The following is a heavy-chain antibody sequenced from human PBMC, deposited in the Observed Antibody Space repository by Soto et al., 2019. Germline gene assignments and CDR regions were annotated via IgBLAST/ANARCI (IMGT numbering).Heavy chain of an antibody. Sequence: QVQLVQSGAEVKKPGSSVKVSCKASGGTFSSYTMSWVRQDPGQGLEWMGGIMPIFGAAKNAQKFQDRLTVTADESTSTAYMELRSLSCEDSAVYYCAQDASGNSRAYWGQGTLVIVSS. CDR1: GGTFSSYT. CDR2: IMPIFGAA. D-gene: IGHD1-26*01. V-gene: IGHV1-69*01. J-gene: IGHJ4*02. CDR3: AQDASGNSRAY.